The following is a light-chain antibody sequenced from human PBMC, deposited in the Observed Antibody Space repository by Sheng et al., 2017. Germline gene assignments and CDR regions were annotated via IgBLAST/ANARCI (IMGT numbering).Light chain of an antibody. CDR3: MQALQTPT. CDR2: LGF. J-gene: IGKJ4*01. Sequence: EIVMTQSPLSLSVTPGEPASISCRSSQSLLYSNGYNYLEWYLQRPGQSPQLLISLGFNRASGVPDRFSASGSGTDFTLKISRVEAEDVGIYYCMQALQTPTFGGGTRVEIK. CDR1: QSLLYSNGYNY. V-gene: IGKV2-28*01.